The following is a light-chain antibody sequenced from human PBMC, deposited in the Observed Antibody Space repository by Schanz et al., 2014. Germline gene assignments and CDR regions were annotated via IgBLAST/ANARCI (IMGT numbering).Light chain of an antibody. CDR3: QQYGSSPGA. CDR1: QSVSSSY. V-gene: IGKV3-20*01. Sequence: EIVLTQSPGTLSLSPGERATLSCRASQSVSSSYLAWYQQKPGQAPRLLIYGASSRATGIPDRFSGSGSGTDFTLTISRLEPEDFAVYYCQQYGSSPGAFGRGTKVEIQ. J-gene: IGKJ1*01. CDR2: GAS.